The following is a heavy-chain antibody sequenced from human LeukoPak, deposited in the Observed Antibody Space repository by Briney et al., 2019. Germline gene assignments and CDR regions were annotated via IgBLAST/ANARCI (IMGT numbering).Heavy chain of an antibody. CDR1: GFIFSNYW. D-gene: IGHD2-15*01. CDR3: ARDGSLPDY. CDR2: INADGTT. Sequence: GGSLRLSSTVSGFIFSNYWMHWVRQAPGKGLVWVSRINADGTTIYAESVKGRFTISRDNAKNTLYLQMNSLRAEDTAVYYCARDGSLPDYWGQGTLVTVSS. J-gene: IGHJ4*02. V-gene: IGHV3-74*01.